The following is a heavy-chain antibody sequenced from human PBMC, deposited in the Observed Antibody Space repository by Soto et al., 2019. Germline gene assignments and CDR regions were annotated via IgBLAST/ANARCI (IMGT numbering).Heavy chain of an antibody. CDR2: IYYSGGT. D-gene: IGHD5-12*01. CDR1: GGSISRGGYY. Sequence: QVQLQESGPGLVKPSQTLSLTCTVSGGSISRGGYYWSWIRQHPGKGLEWIGYIYYSGGTYNNPSLKSRVTISVDTSENQFSLRLSSVTAADTAVYYCARKDTGYADDMDVWGKGTTVTVSS. V-gene: IGHV4-31*03. J-gene: IGHJ6*03. CDR3: ARKDTGYADDMDV.